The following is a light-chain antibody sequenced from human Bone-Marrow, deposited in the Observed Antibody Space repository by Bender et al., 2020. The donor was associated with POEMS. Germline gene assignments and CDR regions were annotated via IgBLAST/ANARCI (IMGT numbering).Light chain of an antibody. Sequence: QSVLTQPPSASGTPGQRVTISCSGGSSNIGAHAVNWYQHLPGTAPKLLIYSSHRRPSEVPYRFSGSRSGTSASLAISGLKSEDEADYYCAVWDDSLNGWVFGGGTKLTVL. CDR3: AVWDDSLNGWV. J-gene: IGLJ3*02. CDR2: SSH. CDR1: SSNIGAHA. V-gene: IGLV1-44*01.